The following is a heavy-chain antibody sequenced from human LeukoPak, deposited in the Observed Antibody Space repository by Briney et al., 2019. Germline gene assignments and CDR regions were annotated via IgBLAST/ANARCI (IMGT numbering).Heavy chain of an antibody. V-gene: IGHV4-59*01. J-gene: IGHJ4*02. D-gene: IGHD3-22*01. CDR2: IYYTAVT. CDR1: SGSMSSYY. Sequence: SETLSLTCAVSSGSMSSYYWSWIRQPPGKGLEWIGYIYYTAVTNYSPSLKRRLTISLDTAMKQFSLNLRSVTAADTAMYYCARGGSGYPLDYWGQGTLATVSS. CDR3: ARGGSGYPLDY.